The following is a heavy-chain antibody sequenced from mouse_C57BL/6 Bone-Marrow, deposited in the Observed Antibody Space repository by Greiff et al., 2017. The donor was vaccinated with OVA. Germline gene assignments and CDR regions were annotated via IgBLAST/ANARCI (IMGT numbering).Heavy chain of an antibody. Sequence: QVKLQQSGAELVRPGASVKLSCKASGYTFTDYYINWVKQRPGQGLEWIARIYPGSGNTYYNEKFKGKATLTAEKSSSTAYMQLSSLTSEDSAVYFCARSGRDWGQGTTLTVSS. CDR3: ARSGRD. V-gene: IGHV1-76*01. J-gene: IGHJ2*01. CDR2: IYPGSGNT. CDR1: GYTFTDYY. D-gene: IGHD3-1*01.